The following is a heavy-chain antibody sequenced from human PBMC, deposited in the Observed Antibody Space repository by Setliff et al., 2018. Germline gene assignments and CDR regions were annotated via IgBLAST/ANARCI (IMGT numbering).Heavy chain of an antibody. CDR1: GYTFTSYG. V-gene: IGHV1-18*01. J-gene: IGHJ4*02. D-gene: IGHD2-15*01. Sequence: ASVKVSCKASGYTFTSYGISWVRLAPGQGLEWMGWISAYNGNTNYAQKLQGRVTMTTDTSTNTAYMEVRSLGSDDTAMYYCARAVGYCSGGSCYKGDDYWGQGTLVTVS. CDR2: ISAYNGNT. CDR3: ARAVGYCSGGSCYKGDDY.